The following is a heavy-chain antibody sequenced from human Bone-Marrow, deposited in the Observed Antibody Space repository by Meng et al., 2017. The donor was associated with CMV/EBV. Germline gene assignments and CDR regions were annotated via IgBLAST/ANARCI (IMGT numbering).Heavy chain of an antibody. V-gene: IGHV4-59*01. CDR2: IYYGGSI. CDR3: ARGVPYADSPGGYFDY. Sequence: SETLSLTCTVSGGSISGSYRSWLRQPPGKGLEWIGYIYYGGSIDYNPSLKSRVTISVETSKKHFSLKLKSVTAADTAVYYCARGVPYADSPGGYFDYWGQGRLVTVSS. CDR1: GGSISGSY. D-gene: IGHD2-2*01. J-gene: IGHJ4*02.